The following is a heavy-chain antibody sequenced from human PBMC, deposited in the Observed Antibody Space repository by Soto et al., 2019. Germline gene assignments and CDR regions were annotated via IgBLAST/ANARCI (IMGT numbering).Heavy chain of an antibody. CDR3: ARGYYDSSGLCDY. CDR2: INAGNGNT. CDR1: GYTFTSYA. D-gene: IGHD3-22*01. J-gene: IGHJ4*02. Sequence: ASVKVSCKASGYTFTSYAMHWVRQAPGQRLEWMGWINAGNGNTKYSQKFQGRVTITRDTSASTAHMELSSLRSEDTAVYYCARGYYDSSGLCDYWGQGTLVTVSS. V-gene: IGHV1-3*01.